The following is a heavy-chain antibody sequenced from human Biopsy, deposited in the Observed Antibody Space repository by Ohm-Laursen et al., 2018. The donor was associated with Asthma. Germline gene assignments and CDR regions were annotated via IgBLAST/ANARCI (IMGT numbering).Heavy chain of an antibody. J-gene: IGHJ4*02. Sequence: ASVKVSCKSLGGTFNTYVIGWVRQAPGQGLEWMGGINSVFGTTTYPQKLQDRVTTTADDSTSTVYMELSSLRSEDTAVYYCARKAGSCISRTCYSLDFWGQGTLVTVSS. CDR2: INSVFGTT. CDR1: GGTFNTYV. V-gene: IGHV1-69*13. D-gene: IGHD2-2*01. CDR3: ARKAGSCISRTCYSLDF.